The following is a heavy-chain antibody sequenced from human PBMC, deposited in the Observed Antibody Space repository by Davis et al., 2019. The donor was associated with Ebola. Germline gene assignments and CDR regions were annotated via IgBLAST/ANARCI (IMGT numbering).Heavy chain of an antibody. D-gene: IGHD4-17*01. V-gene: IGHV1-69*13. Sequence: AASVKVSCKASGGTFSSYGISWVRQAPGQGLEWMGGIIPMFGTANYAQKFQGRVTITAGESTSTAYMELSSLRSEDTAVYYCARDRSSSDYGDLFYYYYGMGVWGQGTTVTVSS. J-gene: IGHJ6*02. CDR1: GGTFSSYG. CDR2: IIPMFGTA. CDR3: ARDRSSSDYGDLFYYYYGMGV.